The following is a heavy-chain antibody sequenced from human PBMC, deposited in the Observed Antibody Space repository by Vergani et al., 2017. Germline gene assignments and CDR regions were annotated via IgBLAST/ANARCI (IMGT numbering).Heavy chain of an antibody. J-gene: IGHJ3*02. D-gene: IGHD5-12*01. V-gene: IGHV4-39*07. CDR2: IYYSGST. CDR3: ARALPQVADAFDI. Sequence: VQLVESGPGLVKPSESLSLTCTVSGGSISSSSYYWGWIRQPPGKGLEWIGSIYYSGSTYYNPSLKSRVTISVDTSKNQFSLKLSSVTAADTAVYYCARALPQVADAFDIWGQGTMVTVSS. CDR1: GGSISSSSYY.